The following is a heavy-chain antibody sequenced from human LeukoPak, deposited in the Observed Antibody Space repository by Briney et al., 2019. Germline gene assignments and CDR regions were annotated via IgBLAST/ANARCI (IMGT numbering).Heavy chain of an antibody. Sequence: GGSLRLSCAASGFTVSSNYMSWVRQAPGKGLEWVSVIYSGGSTYYADSVKGRFTISRDNFKNTLYLQMNSLRAEDTAVYYCAKDRGYSYGISEYWGQGTLVTVSS. D-gene: IGHD5-18*01. CDR2: IYSGGST. CDR3: AKDRGYSYGISEY. J-gene: IGHJ4*02. V-gene: IGHV3-66*01. CDR1: GFTVSSNY.